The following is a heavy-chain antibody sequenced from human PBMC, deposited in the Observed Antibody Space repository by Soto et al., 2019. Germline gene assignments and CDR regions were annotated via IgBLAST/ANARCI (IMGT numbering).Heavy chain of an antibody. D-gene: IGHD2-8*01. V-gene: IGHV3-23*01. CDR3: AKVQGGVYYLDY. Sequence: GGSLKLPWPSSGLNSINYSRSWVGQAPGKGLEWVSAISGSGGSTYYADSVKGRFTISRDNSKNPLYLQMNSLRAEDTAGYYCAKVQGGVYYLDYWGQGLRVTVS. CDR2: ISGSGGST. J-gene: IGHJ4*02. CDR1: GLNSINYS.